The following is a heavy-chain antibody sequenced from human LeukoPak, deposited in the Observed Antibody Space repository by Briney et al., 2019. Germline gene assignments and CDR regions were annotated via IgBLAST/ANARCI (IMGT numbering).Heavy chain of an antibody. Sequence: PGGSLRLSCAASGLTFSSYSMNWVRQAPGKGLEWVSSISSSSSYIYYADSVKGRFTISRDNAKNSLYLQMNSLRAEDTAVYYCARVRGNTRGMDVWGQGTTVTVSS. CDR2: ISSSSSYI. CDR3: ARVRGNTRGMDV. CDR1: GLTFSSYS. V-gene: IGHV3-21*01. D-gene: IGHD2/OR15-2a*01. J-gene: IGHJ6*02.